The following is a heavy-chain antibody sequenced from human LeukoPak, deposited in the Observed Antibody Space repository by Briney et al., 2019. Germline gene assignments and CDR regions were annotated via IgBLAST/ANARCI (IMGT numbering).Heavy chain of an antibody. CDR1: GDSVSGNSAA. CDR2: TYYRSKWYN. Sequence: SQTLSLTCAISGDSVSGNSAAWNWIRQSPSRGLEWLGRTYYRSKWYNDYAVSVKSRITINPDTSKNQFSLQLNSVTPEDTAVYYCARATGQEEWLSWGIFDYWGQGTLVTVSS. V-gene: IGHV6-1*01. J-gene: IGHJ4*02. D-gene: IGHD6-19*01. CDR3: ARATGQEEWLSWGIFDY.